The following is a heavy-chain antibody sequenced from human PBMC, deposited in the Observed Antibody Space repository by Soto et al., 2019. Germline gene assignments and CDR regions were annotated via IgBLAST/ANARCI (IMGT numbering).Heavy chain of an antibody. J-gene: IGHJ4*02. D-gene: IGHD3-3*01. CDR1: GYTFTSYY. V-gene: IGHV1-46*03. CDR2: INPSGGST. Sequence: QVQLVQSGAEVKKPGASVKVSCKASGYTFTSYYMHWVRQAPGQGLEWMGIINPSGGSTSYAQKVQGRVSMTRDTSLSTVYMELSSLRCEDTAVYYCARGGPTIFGVVAYYFDYWGQGTLVTVSS. CDR3: ARGGPTIFGVVAYYFDY.